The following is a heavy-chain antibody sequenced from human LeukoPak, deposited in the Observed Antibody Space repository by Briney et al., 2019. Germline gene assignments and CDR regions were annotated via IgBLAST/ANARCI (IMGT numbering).Heavy chain of an antibody. CDR1: GGTFSSYA. D-gene: IGHD3-10*01. CDR3: ARDPPDYYGSGYEGDNWFDP. V-gene: IGHV1-69*05. CDR2: IIPIFGTA. J-gene: IGHJ5*02. Sequence: SVKVSCKASGGTFSSYAISWVRQAPGQGLEWMGRIIPIFGTANYAQKFQGRVTITTDESTSTAYMELSSLRSEDTAVYYCARDPPDYYGSGYEGDNWFDPWGQGTLVTACS.